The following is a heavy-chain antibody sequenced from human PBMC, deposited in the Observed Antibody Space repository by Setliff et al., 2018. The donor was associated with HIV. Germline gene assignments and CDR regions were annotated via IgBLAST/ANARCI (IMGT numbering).Heavy chain of an antibody. CDR1: GFTFSSYY. J-gene: IGHJ4*02. Sequence: PGGSLRLSCAPSGFTFSSYYMTWVRQAPGKGLVWVSRIKSDGSSTAYADSVKGRFTISRDNAKSTLYLQMNSLRVEDTAVYYCARETMYDSRGYLSHYFDYWGQGTPVTVSS. CDR3: ARETMYDSRGYLSHYFDY. D-gene: IGHD3-22*01. V-gene: IGHV3-74*01. CDR2: IKSDGSST.